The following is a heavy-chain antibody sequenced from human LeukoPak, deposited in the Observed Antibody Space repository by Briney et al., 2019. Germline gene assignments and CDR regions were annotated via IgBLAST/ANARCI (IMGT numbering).Heavy chain of an antibody. J-gene: IGHJ5*02. Sequence: PGGSLRLSCAASGFTFSSYWMSWVRQAPGKGLEWVADIKQGGSEKYYVDSVKGRFTISRDNAKSSLYLQMNSLRAEDTAVYYCARDHGGVFWSDPWGQGTLVTVSS. CDR3: ARDHGGVFWSDP. CDR1: GFTFSSYW. D-gene: IGHD4-23*01. CDR2: IKQGGSEK. V-gene: IGHV3-7*01.